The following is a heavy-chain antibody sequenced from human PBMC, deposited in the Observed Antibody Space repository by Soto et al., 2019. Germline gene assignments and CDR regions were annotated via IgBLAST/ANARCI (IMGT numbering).Heavy chain of an antibody. CDR2: FNPNSGGT. J-gene: IGHJ6*02. D-gene: IGHD3-10*01. V-gene: IGHV1-2*04. CDR3: ARVGGGLASLGYYGMDV. CDR1: GYTFIGYY. Sequence: QVQLVQSGAEVKKTGASVKVSCKASGYTFIGYYIHWVRQAPGQGLEWMGWFNPNSGGTNYAQRVKGWVTMTRDRSISTAYMELSRLKSDDTAVYYCARVGGGLASLGYYGMDVWGQGTTVTVSS.